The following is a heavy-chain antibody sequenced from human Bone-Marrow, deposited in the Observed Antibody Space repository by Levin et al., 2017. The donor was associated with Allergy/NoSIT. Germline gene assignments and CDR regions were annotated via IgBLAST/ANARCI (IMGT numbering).Heavy chain of an antibody. Sequence: PGGSLRLSCAASGFSLSNSWMNWVRQAPGKGLEWIGRISSKPDGSATDYAAPLKGRFTISRDDSTNTLYLQMNSLKVEETATYYCTTQFQWWGQGTLVTVSS. D-gene: IGHD6-19*01. CDR2: ISSKPDGSAT. V-gene: IGHV3-15*01. J-gene: IGHJ4*02. CDR1: GFSLSNSW. CDR3: TTQFQW.